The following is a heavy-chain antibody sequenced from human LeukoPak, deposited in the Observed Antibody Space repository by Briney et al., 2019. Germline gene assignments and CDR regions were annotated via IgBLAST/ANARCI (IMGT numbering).Heavy chain of an antibody. V-gene: IGHV3-48*01. CDR3: ATADRGAFGI. CDR2: ITRSSSTI. CDR1: GFTFSWYS. J-gene: IGHJ3*02. Sequence: GGSLRLSCAVFGFTFSWYSMNWVRQAPGKGLEWLSYITRSSSTIYYADSVKGRFTISRDNAKNSLYLQMNSLRVDDTAVYYCATADRGAFGIWGQGTMVIVSS.